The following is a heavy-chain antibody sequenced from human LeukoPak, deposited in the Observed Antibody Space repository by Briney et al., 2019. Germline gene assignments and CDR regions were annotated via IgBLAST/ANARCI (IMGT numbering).Heavy chain of an antibody. J-gene: IGHJ3*01. Sequence: GESLKISCKGSGYSFATYWIGWVRQMPGKGLEWMGINYSPSFQGQVTMSADKSISTAYLQWSSLKASDTAIYYCARRVSSSGFDAFDVWGQGTMVTVSS. CDR2: NY. D-gene: IGHD5-12*01. CDR3: ARRVSSSGFDAFDV. V-gene: IGHV5-51*01. CDR1: GYSFATYW.